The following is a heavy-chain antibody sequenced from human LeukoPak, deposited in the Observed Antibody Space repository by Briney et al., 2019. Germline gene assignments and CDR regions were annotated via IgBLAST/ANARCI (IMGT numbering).Heavy chain of an antibody. CDR2: IYYRGST. CDR1: GGSISSYH. CDR3: ARINYDFWSGYTSYYYYGMDV. V-gene: IGHV4-59*01. Sequence: SETLSLTCTVSGGSISSYHWSWIRQPPGKGLEWIGYIYYRGSTNYNPSLKSRVTISVDTSKNQFSLKLSSVTAADTAVYYCARINYDFWSGYTSYYYYGMDVWGQGTTVTVSS. J-gene: IGHJ6*02. D-gene: IGHD3-3*01.